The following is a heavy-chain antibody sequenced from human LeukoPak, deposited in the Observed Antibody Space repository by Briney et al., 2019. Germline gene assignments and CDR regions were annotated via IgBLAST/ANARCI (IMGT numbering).Heavy chain of an antibody. V-gene: IGHV3-43*02. CDR3: AKEGEAVAGGFDY. Sequence: GGSLRLSCAASGFTFKNCGMHWVRQAPGKGLEWVSLISWDGGSTYYADSVKGRFTISRDNSKNSLYLQMNSLRTEDTALYYCAKEGEAVAGGFDYWGQGTLVTVSS. D-gene: IGHD6-19*01. J-gene: IGHJ4*02. CDR2: ISWDGGST. CDR1: GFTFKNCG.